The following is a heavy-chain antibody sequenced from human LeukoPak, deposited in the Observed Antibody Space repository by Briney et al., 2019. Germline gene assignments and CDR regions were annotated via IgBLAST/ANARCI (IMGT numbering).Heavy chain of an antibody. Sequence: SETLSLTCAVYGGSFSGYYWSWIRQPPGKGLEWIGEINRSGSTNYNPSLKSRVTMSVDTSKNQFSLKLSSVTAADTAVYYCARDADSGYDYYYYYYYMDVWGKGTTVTISS. J-gene: IGHJ6*03. V-gene: IGHV4-34*01. CDR3: ARDADSGYDYYYYYYYMDV. CDR2: INRSGST. D-gene: IGHD5-12*01. CDR1: GGSFSGYY.